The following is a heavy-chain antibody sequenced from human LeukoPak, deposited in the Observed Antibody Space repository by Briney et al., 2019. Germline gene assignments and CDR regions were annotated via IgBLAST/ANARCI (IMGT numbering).Heavy chain of an antibody. V-gene: IGHV1-69*04. Sequence: ASVKVSCKASGGTFSSYAISWVRQAPGQGLEWMGRIIPILGIANYAQKFQGRVTITADKSTSTAYMELSSLRSEDTAVYYCARPFSGSYSDAFDLWGQGTMVTVSS. CDR3: ARPFSGSYSDAFDL. CDR1: GGTFSSYA. CDR2: IIPILGIA. J-gene: IGHJ3*01. D-gene: IGHD1-26*01.